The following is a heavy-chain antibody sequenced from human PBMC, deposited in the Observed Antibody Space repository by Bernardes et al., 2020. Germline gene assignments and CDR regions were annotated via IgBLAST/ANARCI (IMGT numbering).Heavy chain of an antibody. CDR1: GFTFSSYG. J-gene: IGHJ5*02. D-gene: IGHD4-4*01. Sequence: GGSLRLSCAASGFTFSSYGMHWVRQAPGKGLEWVAVISYDGSNKYYADSVKGRFTISRDNSKNTLYLQMNSLRAEDTAVYYCANSLGADDYSNLWGQGTLVTVSS. CDR2: ISYDGSNK. CDR3: ANSLGADDYSNL. V-gene: IGHV3-30*18.